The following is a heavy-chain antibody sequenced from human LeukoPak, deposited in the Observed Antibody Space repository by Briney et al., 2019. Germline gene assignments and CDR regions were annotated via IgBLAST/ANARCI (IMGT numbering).Heavy chain of an antibody. J-gene: IGHJ4*02. Sequence: SETLSLTCAVSGYSISSGYYWGWIRQPPGKGLEGIGRIYHGGSTYYNPSLKSRVTMSVDTSKNQFSLKLNSVTAADTAVYYCASCPSGSYYPRWGQGTLVTVSS. CDR2: IYHGGST. D-gene: IGHD3-10*01. CDR1: GYSISSGYY. V-gene: IGHV4-38-2*01. CDR3: ASCPSGSYYPR.